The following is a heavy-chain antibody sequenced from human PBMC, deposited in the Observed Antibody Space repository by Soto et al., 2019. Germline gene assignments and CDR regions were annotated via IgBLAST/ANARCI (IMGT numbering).Heavy chain of an antibody. CDR2: VHYYGGT. CDR1: SGSVSNDNW. J-gene: IGHJ1*01. V-gene: IGHV4-4*02. D-gene: IGHD3-16*01. CDR3: TKNSAYALDY. Sequence: PSETLSLTCGVSSGSVSNDNWWSWVRQSPGKGLEWIGEVHYYGGTNYNPSLESRVTKSVDTSRNKCSLRLNSVTAADTAIYYCTKNSAYALDYWGQGTLVTVSS.